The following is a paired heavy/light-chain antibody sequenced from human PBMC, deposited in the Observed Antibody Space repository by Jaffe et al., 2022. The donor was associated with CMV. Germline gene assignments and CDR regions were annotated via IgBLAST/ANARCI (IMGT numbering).Heavy chain of an antibody. Sequence: EVQILESGGGLVRPGGSLRLSCAASGFNFNIYAMTWVRQAPGKGLEWVSSISDTGRRTHYADSVKGRFTISRDNSNNTLYLQMHTLRAEDTAVYYCAKDEGHGDYGILDSWGQGTQVTVSS. CDR1: GFNFNIYA. CDR2: ISDTGRRT. CDR3: AKDEGHGDYGILDS. J-gene: IGHJ4*02. D-gene: IGHD4-17*01. V-gene: IGHV3-23*01.
Light chain of an antibody. CDR1: QSLSSW. V-gene: IGKV1-5*03. CDR3: QQYNDYPWT. CDR2: KAS. Sequence: DIQMTQSPSTLSASVGDTVIITCRASQSLSSWLAWYQQKPGKAPKLLIYKASTLEIGVPSRFSGSGSGTEFTLTISSLQPDDFATYYCQQYNDYPWTFGQGTKVDIK. J-gene: IGKJ1*01.